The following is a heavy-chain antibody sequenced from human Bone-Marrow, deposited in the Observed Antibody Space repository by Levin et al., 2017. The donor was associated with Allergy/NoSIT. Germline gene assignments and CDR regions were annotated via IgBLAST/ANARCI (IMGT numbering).Heavy chain of an antibody. Sequence: GGSLRLSCTASGFTFSNYAMNWVRQAPGKGLEWVSSISGGGGRTDYADSVKGRCTISRDSSTNTLDLQMNSLRVEDTAVYYCAEGMEWWDLIAVGPACDDWGQGTLVAVSS. CDR1: GFTFSNYA. D-gene: IGHD6-19*01. CDR3: AEGMEWWDLIAVGPACDD. J-gene: IGHJ4*02. CDR2: ISGGGGRT. V-gene: IGHV3-23*01.